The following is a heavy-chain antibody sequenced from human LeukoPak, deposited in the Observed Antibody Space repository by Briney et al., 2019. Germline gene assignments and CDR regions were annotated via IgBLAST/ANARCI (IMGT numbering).Heavy chain of an antibody. V-gene: IGHV1-2*02. J-gene: IGHJ5*02. D-gene: IGHD3-10*01. CDR1: GYTFTGYY. CDR3: ARDRRVDYYGSGSYYGGFDP. Sequence: ASVKVSCKASGYTFTGYYMHWVRQAPGQGLEWMGWINPNSGGTNYAQKFQGRVTMTRDTSISTAYMELSRLRSDDTAVYYCARDRRVDYYGSGSYYGGFDPWGQGTLVTVSS. CDR2: INPNSGGT.